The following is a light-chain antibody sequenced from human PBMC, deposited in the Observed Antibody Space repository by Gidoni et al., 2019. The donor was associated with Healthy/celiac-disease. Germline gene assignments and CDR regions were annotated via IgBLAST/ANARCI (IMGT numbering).Light chain of an antibody. Sequence: DIVLTQSTGTLSLSPGERATLSCRASQSVSSSYLAWYQPKPGQAPRLLISGASRRATGIPDRFSGSWSWTDFTLTISRLEHEDFAVYYCQQYGSSPWTFGQWTKVEIK. CDR3: QQYGSSPWT. CDR1: QSVSSSY. CDR2: GAS. J-gene: IGKJ1*01. V-gene: IGKV3-20*01.